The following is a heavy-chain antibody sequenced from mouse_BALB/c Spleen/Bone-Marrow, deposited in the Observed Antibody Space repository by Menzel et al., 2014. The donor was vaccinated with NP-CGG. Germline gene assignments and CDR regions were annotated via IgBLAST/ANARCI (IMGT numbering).Heavy chain of an antibody. CDR2: INPGSSTI. CDR1: GFDFGRYW. D-gene: IGHD2-14*01. J-gene: IGHJ2*02. CDR3: ARLGSDGYDGN. Sequence: EVHFVVSGVGLVQPGGSLNPSCVPSGFDFGRYWWSWARHAPGKWLEWIGEINPGSSTINYSPSLKDKFIMSRDNAKNTLYLQMKKVSDEQKVLYFPARLGSDGYDGNWGLDASSQVSS. V-gene: IGHV4-2*02.